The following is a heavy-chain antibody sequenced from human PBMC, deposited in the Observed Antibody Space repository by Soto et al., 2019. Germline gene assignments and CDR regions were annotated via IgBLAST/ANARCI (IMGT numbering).Heavy chain of an antibody. D-gene: IGHD3-10*01. CDR1: GGSISSGGYY. V-gene: IGHV4-31*03. CDR3: AKEGGTGSLDY. Sequence: PSETLSLTCTVSGGSISSGGYYWSWIRQHPGKGLEWIGYIYYSGSTYYNPSLQSRVTISVDTSKNQFYLKLSSVTAADTAVYYWAKEGGTGSLDYWGQGTLVTVSS. CDR2: IYYSGST. J-gene: IGHJ4*02.